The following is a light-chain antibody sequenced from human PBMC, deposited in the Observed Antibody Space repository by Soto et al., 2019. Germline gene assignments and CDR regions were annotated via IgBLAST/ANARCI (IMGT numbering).Light chain of an antibody. CDR2: AAS. CDR1: QSISSY. CDR3: QQSYSTPIT. V-gene: IGKV1-39*01. J-gene: IGKJ5*01. Sequence: DIQMTQFPSYLSASLGDRVTITCRASQSISSYLNWYQQKPGKAPKLLIYAASSLQSGVPSRFSGSGSGTDFTLTISSLKHEDFATYYCQQSYSTPITFGQGTRLEIK.